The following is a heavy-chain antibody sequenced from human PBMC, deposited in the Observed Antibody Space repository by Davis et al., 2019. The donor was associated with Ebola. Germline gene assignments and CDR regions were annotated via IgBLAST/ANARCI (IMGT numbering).Heavy chain of an antibody. CDR3: GSGPWVFTARRGLTLDY. D-gene: IGHD4-17*01. Sequence: SVKVSCKASEGTFGNYAINWVRQAPGRGLEWMGRIIPQVDTTNYARMFQDRVTITADKSTNTAYMEVNNLKSGDTAVYFCGSGPWVFTARRGLTLDYWGQGTEVTVSS. V-gene: IGHV1-69*04. J-gene: IGHJ4*02. CDR2: IIPQVDTT. CDR1: EGTFGNYA.